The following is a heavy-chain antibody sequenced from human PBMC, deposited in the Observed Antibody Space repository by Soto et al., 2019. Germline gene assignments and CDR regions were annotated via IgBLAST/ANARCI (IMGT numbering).Heavy chain of an antibody. CDR3: ARVITIFGVGHWFDP. D-gene: IGHD3-3*01. CDR2: INHSGST. Sequence: PGGSLRLSCAASGFTFSSYAMSWVRQAPGKGLEWIGEINHSGSTNYNPSLKSRVTISVDTSKNQFSLKLSSVTAADTAVYYCARVITIFGVGHWFDPWGQGTLVTVSS. CDR1: GFTFSSYA. V-gene: IGHV4-34*01. J-gene: IGHJ5*02.